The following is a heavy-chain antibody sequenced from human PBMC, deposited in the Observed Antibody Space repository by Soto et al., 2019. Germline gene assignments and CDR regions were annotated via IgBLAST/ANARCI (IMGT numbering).Heavy chain of an antibody. CDR2: IIPIFGTA. CDR1: GGTFSSYA. D-gene: IGHD3-22*01. Sequence: QVQLVQSGAEVKKPGSSVKVSCKASGGTFSSYAISWVRQAPGQGLEWMGGIIPIFGTANYAQKFQGRVTITADESTSTAYMELSSLRSEDTAVYYCARSRMYYDSSGYSPFDYWGQGTLVTVSS. J-gene: IGHJ4*02. V-gene: IGHV1-69*12. CDR3: ARSRMYYDSSGYSPFDY.